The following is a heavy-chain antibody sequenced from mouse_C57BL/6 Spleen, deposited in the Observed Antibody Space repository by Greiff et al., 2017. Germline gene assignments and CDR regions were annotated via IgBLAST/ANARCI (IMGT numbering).Heavy chain of an antibody. D-gene: IGHD2-2*01. V-gene: IGHV1-69*01. CDR1: GYTFTSYW. CDR3: ARGDPSTMVTTGAMDY. CDR2: IDPSDSYT. Sequence: QVHVKQPGAELVMPGASVKLSCKASGYTFTSYWMHWVKQRPGQGLEWIGEIDPSDSYTNYNQKFKGKSTLTVDKSSSTAYMQLSSLTSEDSAVYYCARGDPSTMVTTGAMDYWGQGTSVTVSS. J-gene: IGHJ4*01.